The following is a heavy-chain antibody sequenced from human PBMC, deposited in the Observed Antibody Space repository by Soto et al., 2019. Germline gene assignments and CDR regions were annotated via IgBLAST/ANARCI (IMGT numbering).Heavy chain of an antibody. Sequence: SVKVSCKASGFTFTSSAVQWVRQARGQRLEWIGWIVVGSGNTNYAQKFQERVTITRDMSTSTAYMELSSLRSEDTAVYYCAAVSSGYSYGTDAFDIWGQGTMVTVSS. J-gene: IGHJ3*02. CDR2: IVVGSGNT. D-gene: IGHD5-18*01. CDR3: AAVSSGYSYGTDAFDI. CDR1: GFTFTSSA. V-gene: IGHV1-58*01.